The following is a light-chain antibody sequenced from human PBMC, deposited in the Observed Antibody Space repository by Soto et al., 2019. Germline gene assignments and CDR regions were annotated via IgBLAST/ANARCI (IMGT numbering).Light chain of an antibody. CDR3: GTWGRSLKV. Sequence: QSVLTQPPSVSAAPGQKVTISCSGSSSNIGNNYVSWYQQLPGTAPKLLIYENNKRPSGIPDRFSGSKSGTSATLGITGLQTGDEADYYCGTWGRSLKVFGGGTQLTVL. CDR2: ENN. CDR1: SSNIGNNY. J-gene: IGLJ3*02. V-gene: IGLV1-51*02.